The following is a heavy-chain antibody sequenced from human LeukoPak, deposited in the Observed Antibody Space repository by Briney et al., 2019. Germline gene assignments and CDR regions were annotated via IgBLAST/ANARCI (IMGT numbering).Heavy chain of an antibody. CDR1: GFTFSSYG. CDR2: ISYDGSNK. CDR3: AKGVVRGVMPYYFDY. D-gene: IGHD3-10*01. V-gene: IGHV3-30*18. Sequence: GGSLRLSCAASGFTFSSYGMHWVRQAPGKGLEWVAVISYDGSNKYYADSVKGRFTISRDNSKNTLYLQMNSLRAEDTAVYYCAKGVVRGVMPYYFDYWGQGTLVTVSS. J-gene: IGHJ4*02.